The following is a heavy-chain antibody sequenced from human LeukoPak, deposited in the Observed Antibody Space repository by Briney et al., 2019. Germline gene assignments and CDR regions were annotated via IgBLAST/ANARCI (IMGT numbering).Heavy chain of an antibody. D-gene: IGHD3-22*01. V-gene: IGHV4-30-2*01. CDR1: GGSISGGGYS. J-gene: IGHJ4*02. CDR2: IYHSGST. Sequence: PSQTLSLTCAVSGGSISGGGYSWSWIRQPPGKGLEWIGYIYHSGSTYYNPSLKSRVTISVDRSKNQFSLKLSSVTAADTAVYYCARGTYYYDSSGYYFDYWGQGTLVTVSS. CDR3: ARGTYYYDSSGYYFDY.